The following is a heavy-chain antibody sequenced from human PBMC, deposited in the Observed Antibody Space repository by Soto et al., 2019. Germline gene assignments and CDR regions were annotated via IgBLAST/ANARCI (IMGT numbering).Heavy chain of an antibody. D-gene: IGHD4-17*01. J-gene: IGHJ3*02. Sequence: EGQLLESGGAWVNLGGSLRASCAAPGLTFTPMPLSWVGQLQGKGWEWVSAISATAGDPYYGDSVRGRFTISRDNSRNALYLQMNSLRVEDTAVYYCAHPRGYGVFDAYDIWGQGTMVTVSS. CDR3: AHPRGYGVFDAYDI. CDR2: ISATAGDP. V-gene: IGHV3-23*01. CDR1: GLTFTPMP.